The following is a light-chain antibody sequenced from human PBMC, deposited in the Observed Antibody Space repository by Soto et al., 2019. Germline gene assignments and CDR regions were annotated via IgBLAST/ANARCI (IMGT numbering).Light chain of an antibody. V-gene: IGLV2-14*01. CDR2: DVS. CDR3: GSYTTSSNYV. CDR1: SSDIDAYNY. Sequence: QSALTQPAPVSGSPGQSITISCTGTSSDIDAYNYVSWYQQHPGKAPKLMIYDVSNRPSGISNRFSGSKSGNTASLTISGLQAEDEADYYCGSYTTSSNYVFGTGTKVTVL. J-gene: IGLJ1*01.